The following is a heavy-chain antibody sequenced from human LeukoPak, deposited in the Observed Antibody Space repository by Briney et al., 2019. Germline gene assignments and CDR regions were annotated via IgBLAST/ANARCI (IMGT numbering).Heavy chain of an antibody. CDR2: ISYDGTNK. CDR3: ARGTGSSWYYDY. J-gene: IGHJ4*02. D-gene: IGHD6-13*01. Sequence: GGSLILSCAASGFTFSSYAMHWVRQAPGKGLEWVAVISYDGTNKYYADSVKGRFTISRDNSKNTLYLQMNNLRPEDTAVYYCARGTGSSWYYDYWGQGTLVTVSS. CDR1: GFTFSSYA. V-gene: IGHV3-30*04.